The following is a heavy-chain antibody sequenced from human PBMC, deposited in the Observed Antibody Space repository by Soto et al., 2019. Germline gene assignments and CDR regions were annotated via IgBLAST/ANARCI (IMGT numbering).Heavy chain of an antibody. J-gene: IGHJ4*02. D-gene: IGHD4-17*01. Sequence: SETLSLTCTVSGGSISSYYWSWIRQPPGKGLEWIGYIYYSGSTNYNPSLKSRVTISVDTSKNQFSLKLSSVTAADTAVYYCARHTVTTDTGDQKSFDYWGQGTLVTVSS. CDR2: IYYSGST. CDR1: GGSISSYY. V-gene: IGHV4-59*01. CDR3: ARHTVTTDTGDQKSFDY.